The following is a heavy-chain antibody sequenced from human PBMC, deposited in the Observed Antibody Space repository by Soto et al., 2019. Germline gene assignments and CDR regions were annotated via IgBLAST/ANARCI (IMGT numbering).Heavy chain of an antibody. CDR2: LLRSGSSA. CDR3: AKDAISGDGIWLLDS. V-gene: IGHV3-23*01. CDR1: GFTFRNYA. J-gene: IGHJ5*02. D-gene: IGHD4-17*01. Sequence: GSLRLSCAASGFTFRNYAMTWARQAPGKGLEWVSSLLRSGSSAYYADSVRGRFTISSDTSANSLYLQMDNLRAEDTAIYYCAKDAISGDGIWLLDSWGQGTVVTVSS.